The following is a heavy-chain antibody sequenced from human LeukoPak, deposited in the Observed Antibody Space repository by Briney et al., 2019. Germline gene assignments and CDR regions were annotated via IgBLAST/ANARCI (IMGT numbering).Heavy chain of an antibody. V-gene: IGHV3-48*01. CDR1: GFTFSGYD. CDR2: ISSSGSTI. J-gene: IGHJ4*02. D-gene: IGHD3/OR15-3a*01. Sequence: GGSLRLSCAASGFTFSGYDLNWVRQAPGKGLDWVSYISSSGSTIYYANSVKGRFTVSRDNAKNSLFLQMNSLRAEDTAVYYCARDLDPLNYWGQGTLVTVSS. CDR3: ARDLDPLNY.